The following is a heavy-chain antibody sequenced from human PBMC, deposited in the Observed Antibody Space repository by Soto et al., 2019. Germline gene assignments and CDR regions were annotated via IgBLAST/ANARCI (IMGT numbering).Heavy chain of an antibody. CDR2: IYTSGST. CDR3: AREWNYDFWSGYYQRGYYGMDV. J-gene: IGHJ6*02. CDR1: GGSISSYY. D-gene: IGHD3-3*01. V-gene: IGHV4-4*07. Sequence: PSETLSLTCTVSGGSISSYYWSWIRQPAGKGLEWIGRIYTSGSTNYNPSLKSRVTMSVDTSKNQFSLKLSSVTAADTAVYYCAREWNYDFWSGYYQRGYYGMDVWGQGTTVTVSS.